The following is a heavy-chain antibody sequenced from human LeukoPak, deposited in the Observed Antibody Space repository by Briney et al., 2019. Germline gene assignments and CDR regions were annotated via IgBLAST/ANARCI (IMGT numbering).Heavy chain of an antibody. Sequence: PSETLSLTCTVSGGSISSSSYYWGWIRQPPGKGLEWIGSIYYSGSTYYNPSLKSRVTISVDTSKNQFSLKLSSVTAADTAVYYCARSYDYGDPAWFDPWGQGTLVTVSS. CDR2: IYYSGST. D-gene: IGHD4-17*01. CDR3: ARSYDYGDPAWFDP. J-gene: IGHJ5*02. CDR1: GGSISSSSYY. V-gene: IGHV4-39*07.